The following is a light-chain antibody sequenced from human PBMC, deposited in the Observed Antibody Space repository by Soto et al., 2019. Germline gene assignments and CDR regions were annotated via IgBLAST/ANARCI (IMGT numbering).Light chain of an antibody. J-gene: IGLJ1*01. CDR2: GHN. CDR3: AAWDDNLSGFYV. CDR1: SSNIGGNV. Sequence: QSVLTQPPSVSGSPGQRVTISCAGSSSNIGGNVVNWYQHLPGRAPKLLIYGHNQRPSGVPARFSGSKSGTSASLAISGLQSEDEAEYYCAAWDDNLSGFYVFGTGTKVTVL. V-gene: IGLV1-44*01.